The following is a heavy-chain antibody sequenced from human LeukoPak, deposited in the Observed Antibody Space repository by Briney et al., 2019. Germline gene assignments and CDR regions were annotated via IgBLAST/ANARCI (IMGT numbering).Heavy chain of an antibody. CDR2: IYYSGST. Sequence: PSETLSLTCTVSGGSISSYYWSWIRQPPGKGLEWIGYIYYSGSTNYNPSLKSRVTISVDTSKNQFSLKLSSVTAADTAVYYCARAPDGGWCDYRGQGTLVTVSS. J-gene: IGHJ4*02. V-gene: IGHV4-59*01. CDR1: GGSISSYY. CDR3: ARAPDGGWCDY. D-gene: IGHD6-19*01.